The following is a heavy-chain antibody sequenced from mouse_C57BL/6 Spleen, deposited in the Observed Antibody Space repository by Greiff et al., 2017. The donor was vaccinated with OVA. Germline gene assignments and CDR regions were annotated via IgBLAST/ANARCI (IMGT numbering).Heavy chain of an antibody. CDR1: GYTFTSYW. CDR3: TIADDDAAGAIDY. V-gene: IGHV1-5*01. CDR2: IYPGNSDP. Sequence: EVQLQQSGTVLARPGASVKMSCKTSGYTFTSYWMHWVKQRPGQGLEWIGAIYPGNSDPSYNQKFKGKAKLTAVTSSSTAYMELSSLTNEASAVYVCTIADDDAAGAIDYWGQGTSVTVSS. D-gene: IGHD2-4*01. J-gene: IGHJ4*01.